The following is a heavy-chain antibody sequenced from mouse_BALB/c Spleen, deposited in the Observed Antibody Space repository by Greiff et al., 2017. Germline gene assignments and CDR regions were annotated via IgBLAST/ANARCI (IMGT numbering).Heavy chain of an antibody. CDR3: ARGTWDAGFAY. CDR1: GYTFTSYT. CDR2: INPSSGYT. V-gene: IGHV1-4*01. D-gene: IGHD4-1*01. Sequence: VQLQQSGAELARPGASVKMSCTASGYTFTSYTMHWVKQRPGQGLEWIGYINPSSGYTNYNQKFTDKATLTADKSSSTAYMQLSSLTSEDSAVYYCARGTWDAGFAYWGQGTLVTVSA. J-gene: IGHJ3*01.